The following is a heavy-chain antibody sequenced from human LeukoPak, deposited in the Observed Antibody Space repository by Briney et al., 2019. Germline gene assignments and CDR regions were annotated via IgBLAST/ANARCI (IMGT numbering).Heavy chain of an antibody. J-gene: IGHJ6*02. D-gene: IGHD5-18*01. CDR3: ARGGRGIQLWSGGPTYGMDV. CDR2: IYYSGST. V-gene: IGHV4-31*03. CDR1: GGSISSGGYY. Sequence: PSETLSLTRTVSGGSISSGGYYWSWIRQHPGKGLEWIGYIYYSGSTYYNPSLKSRVTISVDTSKNQFSLKLSSVTAADTAVYYCARGGRGIQLWSGGPTYGMDVWGQGTTVTVSS.